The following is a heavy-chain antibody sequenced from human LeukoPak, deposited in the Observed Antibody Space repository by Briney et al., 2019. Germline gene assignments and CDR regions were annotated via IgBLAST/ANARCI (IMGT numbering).Heavy chain of an antibody. V-gene: IGHV3-33*01. CDR2: IWYDGSNK. J-gene: IGHJ4*02. CDR1: GFTFSSYG. Sequence: PGGSLRLSCAASGFTFSSYGMHWVRQAPGKGLEWVAVIWYDGSNKYYADSVKGRFTISRDNSKNTLYLQMNSLRAEDTAVYYCATGGYSYGPGDYWGQGTLVTVSS. CDR3: ATGGYSYGPGDY. D-gene: IGHD5-18*01.